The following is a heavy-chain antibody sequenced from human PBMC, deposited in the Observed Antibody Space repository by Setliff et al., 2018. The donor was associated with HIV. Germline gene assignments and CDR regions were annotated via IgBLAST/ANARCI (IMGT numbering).Heavy chain of an antibody. V-gene: IGHV4-59*12. CDR2: IYYGGSA. D-gene: IGHD3-22*01. CDR3: ARDFTYDNTGSLTGFGMDV. Sequence: LSLTCSISGGSISSYSWSWIRQVPGKGLEWIGNIYYGGSANYKPSLKSRVTISTDWHRNQVSRELRSVTAADTAVYFCARDFTYDNTGSLTGFGMDVWGQGTTVTVSS. J-gene: IGHJ6*02. CDR1: GGSISSYS.